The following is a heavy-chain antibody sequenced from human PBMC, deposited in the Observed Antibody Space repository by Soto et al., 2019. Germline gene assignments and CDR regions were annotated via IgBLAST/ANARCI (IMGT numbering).Heavy chain of an antibody. CDR2: IFHSLGA. CDR1: GGSTTSDY. V-gene: IGHV4-59*01. Sequence: LSLTCTVPGGSTTSDYWSWIRQPPGKGLEWLGYIFHSLGAKYNPSLGSRGTISLDTSKNQLSLSLRSVTAADTAIYFCVRDLNGSGDYWGQGTLVTVSS. CDR3: VRDLNGSGDY. J-gene: IGHJ4*01. D-gene: IGHD3-10*01.